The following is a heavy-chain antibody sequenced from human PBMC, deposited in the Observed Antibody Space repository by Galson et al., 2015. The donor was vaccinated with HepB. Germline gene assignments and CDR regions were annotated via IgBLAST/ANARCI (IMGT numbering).Heavy chain of an antibody. J-gene: IGHJ4*02. CDR1: GFRLSSYS. V-gene: IGHV3-21*01. CDR3: ARENGRQLPLDY. CDR2: THSSGFYK. Sequence: SLRLSCAASGFRLSSYSMNWVRQAPGKGLEWVSSTHSSGFYKYYAGSVKGRFTISRDNARNSLYLQMSSLRVEDTAVYYCARENGRQLPLDYWGQGTLVTVSS. D-gene: IGHD2-2*01.